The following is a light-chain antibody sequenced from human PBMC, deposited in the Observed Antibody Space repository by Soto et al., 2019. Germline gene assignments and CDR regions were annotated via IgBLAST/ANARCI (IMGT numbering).Light chain of an antibody. V-gene: IGKV3-20*01. CDR3: QQYGSSPRT. CDR1: QSVYTSS. CDR2: GTY. J-gene: IGKJ2*01. Sequence: EVVLTQSPGTLSLSPGERATLSCRASQSVYTSSLAWYQQKPGQAPRLLLYGTYNRATDIPDRFSGSGSGTDLTLTISRLEPEDFAAYYCQQYGSSPRTFGQGTNLEI.